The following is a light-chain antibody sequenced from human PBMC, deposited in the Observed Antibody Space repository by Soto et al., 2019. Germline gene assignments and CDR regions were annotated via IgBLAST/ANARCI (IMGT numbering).Light chain of an antibody. J-gene: IGKJ2*01. CDR1: QSVLYSSNNKNY. Sequence: DIVMTQSPDSLAVSLGERATINCKSSQSVLYSSNNKNYLAWYQQKPGQPPKLLIYWASTRESGVPDRFSGSGSGTDLTLTISSLQAEDVAVYYCQQYYSSPHTFGQGTKLDIK. CDR3: QQYYSSPHT. CDR2: WAS. V-gene: IGKV4-1*01.